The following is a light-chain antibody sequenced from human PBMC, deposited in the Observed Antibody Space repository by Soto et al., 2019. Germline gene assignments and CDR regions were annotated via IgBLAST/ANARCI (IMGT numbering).Light chain of an antibody. J-gene: IGKJ5*01. Sequence: EIVMTQSPATLSVSPGERATLSCRASQSVSRNLAWYQQKPGQAPRILIYGASTRATDIPARFSGSGSGTEFIFSISSLQSEDFAVYYCQQYNDWPSITFGQGTRLEIK. CDR1: QSVSRN. V-gene: IGKV3-15*01. CDR2: GAS. CDR3: QQYNDWPSIT.